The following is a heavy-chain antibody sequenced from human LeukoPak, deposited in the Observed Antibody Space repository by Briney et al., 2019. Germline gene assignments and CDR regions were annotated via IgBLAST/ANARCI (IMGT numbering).Heavy chain of an antibody. J-gene: IGHJ4*02. D-gene: IGHD5-24*01. Sequence: ASVKVSCKASGYTFTGYYMHWVRQAPGQGLEWMGIINPSGGSASYAQKFQGRVTMTRDTSTSTVYMELSSLRSENTAVYYCARGHGVGMATISVDYWGQGTLVTVSS. CDR3: ARGHGVGMATISVDY. CDR1: GYTFTGYY. V-gene: IGHV1-46*01. CDR2: INPSGGSA.